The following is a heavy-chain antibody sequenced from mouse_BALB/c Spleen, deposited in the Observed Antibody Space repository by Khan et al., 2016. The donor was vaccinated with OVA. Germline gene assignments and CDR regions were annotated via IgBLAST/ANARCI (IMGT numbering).Heavy chain of an antibody. V-gene: IGHV3-2*02. J-gene: IGHJ2*01. Sequence: EVQLQQSGPGLVKPSQSLSLTCTVTGYSITSGYGWNWIRQFPGNKLEWMGYISYSGSTNYNPSLKSRISITRDTSKNQFFLQLNSATTEDTATYYCARTARIKYWGQGTTLTVSS. CDR3: ARTARIKY. CDR2: ISYSGST. CDR1: GYSITSGYG. D-gene: IGHD1-2*01.